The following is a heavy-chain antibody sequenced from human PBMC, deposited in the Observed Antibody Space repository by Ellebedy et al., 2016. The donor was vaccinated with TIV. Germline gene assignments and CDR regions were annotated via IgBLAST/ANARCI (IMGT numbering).Heavy chain of an antibody. V-gene: IGHV3-23*01. J-gene: IGHJ3*02. CDR2: ISGSVGST. D-gene: IGHD6-19*01. CDR1: GFTFSSYA. CDR3: AKEQRQWLVGGPKHVQRHDAFDI. Sequence: PGGSLRLSCAASGFTFSSYAMSWVRQAPGKGLEWVSAISGSVGSTYYADSVKGRFTISRDNSKNPLYLQMNSLRAEDTAVYYWAKEQRQWLVGGPKHVQRHDAFDIWGQGTMVTVSS.